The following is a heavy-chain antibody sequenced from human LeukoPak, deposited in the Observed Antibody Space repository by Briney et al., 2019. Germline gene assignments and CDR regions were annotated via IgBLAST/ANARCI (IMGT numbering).Heavy chain of an antibody. V-gene: IGHV1-8*03. CDR1: GYTFTSYD. Sequence: ASVKVPCKASGYTFTSYDINWVRQATGQGLEWMGWMNPNSGNTGYAQKFQGRVTITRNTSISTAYMELSSLRSEDTAVYYCASAIVGDFWSGYYWGQGTLVTVSS. J-gene: IGHJ4*02. CDR2: MNPNSGNT. D-gene: IGHD3-3*01. CDR3: ASAIVGDFWSGYY.